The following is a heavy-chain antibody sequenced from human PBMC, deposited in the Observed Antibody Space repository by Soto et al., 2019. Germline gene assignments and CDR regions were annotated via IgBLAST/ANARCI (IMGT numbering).Heavy chain of an antibody. Sequence: GGSLRLSCAASGFTFSSYSMNWVRQAPGKGLEWVSSISSSSSYIYYADSVKGRLTISRDNAKNSLYLQMNSLRAEDTAVYYCARDLMSCSGGSCYTSSAFDIWGQGTMVTVSS. D-gene: IGHD2-15*01. CDR1: GFTFSSYS. CDR3: ARDLMSCSGGSCYTSSAFDI. CDR2: ISSSSSYI. J-gene: IGHJ3*02. V-gene: IGHV3-21*01.